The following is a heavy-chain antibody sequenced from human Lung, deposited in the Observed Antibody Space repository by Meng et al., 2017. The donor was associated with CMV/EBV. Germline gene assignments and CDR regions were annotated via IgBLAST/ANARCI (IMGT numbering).Heavy chain of an antibody. D-gene: IGHD6-13*01. CDR2: ISSSGSII. CDR1: GFTFSSYE. Sequence: GESLKISCAASGFTFSSYEMNWVRQAPGKGLEWVSYISSSGSIIYYADSVKGRFTVSRDNAENSLYLQMNSLRAEDTAVYYCARDIAVAAADYWGQGKRVXVSS. V-gene: IGHV3-48*03. J-gene: IGHJ4*02. CDR3: ARDIAVAAADY.